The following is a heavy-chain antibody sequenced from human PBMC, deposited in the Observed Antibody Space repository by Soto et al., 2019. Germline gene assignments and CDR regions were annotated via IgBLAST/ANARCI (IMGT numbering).Heavy chain of an antibody. CDR1: GGSISSTYW. CDR3: ARSGYSQAADW. Sequence: QVQLQESGPGLVKPSGTLSLTCEVSGGSISSTYWWNWFRQTPGKGLEWIGQIYHSGATNYNPSLKSRVTISVDRSKNQFSLKVTSVTAADTAVYYCARSGYSQAADWWGRGTLVTVSS. J-gene: IGHJ4*02. V-gene: IGHV4-4*02. D-gene: IGHD2-2*03. CDR2: IYHSGAT.